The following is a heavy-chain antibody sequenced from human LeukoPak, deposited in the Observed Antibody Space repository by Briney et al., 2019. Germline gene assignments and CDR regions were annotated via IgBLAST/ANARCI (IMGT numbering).Heavy chain of an antibody. J-gene: IGHJ4*02. Sequence: TGGSLRLSCAASGFTFSSYSMSWVRQAPGKGLEWVSAISGSGGSTYYADSVKGRFTISRDKSKNTLYLQMNSLRAEDTALYYCAKDVDTSMVYFDYWGQGTLVTVSS. CDR3: AKDVDTSMVYFDY. V-gene: IGHV3-23*01. CDR2: ISGSGGST. CDR1: GFTFSSYS. D-gene: IGHD5-18*01.